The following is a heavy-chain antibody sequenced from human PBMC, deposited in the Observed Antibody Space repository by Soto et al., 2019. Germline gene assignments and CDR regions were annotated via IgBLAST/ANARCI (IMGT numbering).Heavy chain of an antibody. CDR1: GFTFSSYS. J-gene: IGHJ3*02. CDR3: ARDGAITIFGVVQPKDAFDS. Sequence: EVQLVESGGGLVKPGGSLRLSCAASGFTFSSYSMNWVRQAPGTGLEWVSSISSSSSYIYYADSVKGRFTISRDNAKNSLYLQMNSLRAEDTAVYYCARDGAITIFGVVQPKDAFDSWGQGTMVTVSS. V-gene: IGHV3-21*01. D-gene: IGHD3-3*01. CDR2: ISSSSSYI.